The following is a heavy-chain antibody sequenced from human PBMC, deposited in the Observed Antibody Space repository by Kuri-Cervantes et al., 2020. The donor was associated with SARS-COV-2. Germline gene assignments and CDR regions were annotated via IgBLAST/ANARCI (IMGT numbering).Heavy chain of an antibody. V-gene: IGHV4-59*11. CDR3: ARAPVSAFDI. CDR1: GGSISSHY. Sequence: ESLKISCTVSGGSISSHYWSWIRQPPGKGLEWIGYIYYSGSTNYNPSLKSRVTISVDTSKNQFSLKLSSVTAADTAVYYCARAPVSAFDIWGQGTMVTVSS. CDR2: IYYSGST. J-gene: IGHJ3*02.